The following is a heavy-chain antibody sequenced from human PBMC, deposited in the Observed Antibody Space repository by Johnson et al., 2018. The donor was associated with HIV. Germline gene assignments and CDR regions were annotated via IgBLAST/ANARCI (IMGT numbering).Heavy chain of an antibody. CDR1: GFTFDDYG. Sequence: VQLVESGGGVVRPGGSLRLSCAASGFTFDDYGMSWVRQAPGKGREWVCGMNWNGGSTGYADSVKGRFPISRDNAKNFLYLQMNSLRAEDTALYYCARDFVGNSRVAFDIWGQGTMVTVSS. CDR3: ARDFVGNSRVAFDI. J-gene: IGHJ3*02. CDR2: MNWNGGST. D-gene: IGHD2/OR15-2a*01. V-gene: IGHV3-20*04.